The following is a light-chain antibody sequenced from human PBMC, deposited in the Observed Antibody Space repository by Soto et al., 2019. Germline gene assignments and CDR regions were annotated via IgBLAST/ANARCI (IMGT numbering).Light chain of an antibody. Sequence: DIQMAQSPSALFACIGDRVSVNCRASQPIFTSLAWYQQKPGKAPKLLIYDASVLQTGVPSRFSGFSSGTDFTLTLSGLQPDDFATYFCQQYKSYSAHGLTFGGGTKVDIK. V-gene: IGKV1-5*01. CDR3: QQYKSYSAHGLT. CDR1: QPIFTS. CDR2: DAS. J-gene: IGKJ4*01.